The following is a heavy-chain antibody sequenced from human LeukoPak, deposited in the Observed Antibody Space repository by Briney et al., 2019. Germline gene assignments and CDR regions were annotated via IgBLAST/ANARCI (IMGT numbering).Heavy chain of an antibody. Sequence: ASVKVSCKASGYTFTGYYMHWVRQAPGQGLEWMGWINPNSGGTNYAQKFQGRVTMTRDTSISTAYMELSRLRSDDTAVYYCARANMDYGDYGDAFDIWGQGTMVTVSS. J-gene: IGHJ3*02. CDR3: ARANMDYGDYGDAFDI. D-gene: IGHD4-17*01. CDR1: GYTFTGYY. V-gene: IGHV1-2*02. CDR2: INPNSGGT.